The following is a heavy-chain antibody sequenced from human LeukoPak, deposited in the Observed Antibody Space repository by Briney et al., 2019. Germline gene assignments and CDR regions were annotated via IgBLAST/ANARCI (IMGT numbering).Heavy chain of an antibody. D-gene: IGHD2-21*02. J-gene: IGHJ4*02. Sequence: GGSLRLSCTASGFTFSNYRMHWVRQAPGKGLVWVSRINSDGSSTSSADSVRGRFTISRDNAKNTLCLQMNSLRVEDTAVYYCARDGGNYCDGDCYLFDYWGQGTLVTVSS. V-gene: IGHV3-74*01. CDR2: INSDGSST. CDR1: GFTFSNYR. CDR3: ARDGGNYCDGDCYLFDY.